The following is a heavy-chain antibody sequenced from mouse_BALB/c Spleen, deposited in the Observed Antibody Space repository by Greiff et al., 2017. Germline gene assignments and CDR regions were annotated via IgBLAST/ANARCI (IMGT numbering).Heavy chain of an antibody. CDR2: IYPGNVNT. J-gene: IGHJ3*01. CDR3: ARERIYDGYYWFAY. V-gene: IGHV1S56*01. D-gene: IGHD2-3*01. Sequence: QVQLQQSGPELVKPGASVRISCKASGYTFTSYYIHWVKQRPGQGLEWIGWIYPGNVNTKYNEKFKGKATLTADKSSSTAYMQLSSLTSEDSAVYFCARERIYDGYYWFAYWGQGTLVTVSA. CDR1: GYTFTSYY.